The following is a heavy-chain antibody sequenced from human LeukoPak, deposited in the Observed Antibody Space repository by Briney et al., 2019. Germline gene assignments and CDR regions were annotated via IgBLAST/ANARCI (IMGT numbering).Heavy chain of an antibody. CDR3: ARDRAYSDYKGTTYYFDY. J-gene: IGHJ4*02. CDR2: MYTSGST. CDR1: DGSISSYY. V-gene: IGHV4-4*07. D-gene: IGHD3-10*01. Sequence: SETLSLTCTVSDGSISSYYWSWIRQPAGKGLEWVGRMYTSGSTNYNPSLKSRVTMSVDTSKNQFSLKLSSVTAADTAVYYCARDRAYSDYKGTTYYFDYWGQGTLVTVSS.